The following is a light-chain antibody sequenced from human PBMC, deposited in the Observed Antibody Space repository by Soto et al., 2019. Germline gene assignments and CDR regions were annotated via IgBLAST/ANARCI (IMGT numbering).Light chain of an antibody. V-gene: IGKV1-33*01. CDR1: QDISNY. CDR3: EKSDSLPRT. Sequence: DIQMTQSPSSLSASVGDRVTITCQASQDISNYLDWYQQKPGKAPKLLIYNASKLETGVPSSFSGSGSGTDFTFTITSLQLEDIATYYCEKSDSLPRTYGPGTKVHVK. J-gene: IGKJ3*01. CDR2: NAS.